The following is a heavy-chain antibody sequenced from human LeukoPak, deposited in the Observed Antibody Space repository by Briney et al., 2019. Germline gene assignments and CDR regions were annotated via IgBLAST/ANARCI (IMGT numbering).Heavy chain of an antibody. V-gene: IGHV4-59*01. CDR3: ARGSSYDGSGFRPDY. CDR1: GGSISSYY. Sequence: PSETLSLTCTVSGGSISSYYWSWIRQPPGKGLEWIGYIYYSGSTNYNPSLKSRVTISVDTSKNQFSLKLSSVTAADTAVYYCARGSSYDGSGFRPDYWGQGTLVTVSS. J-gene: IGHJ4*02. D-gene: IGHD3-22*01. CDR2: IYYSGST.